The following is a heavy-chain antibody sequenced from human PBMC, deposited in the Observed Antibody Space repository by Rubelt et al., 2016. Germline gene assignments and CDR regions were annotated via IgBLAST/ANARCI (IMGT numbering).Heavy chain of an antibody. V-gene: IGHV4-4*07. CDR3: ATAPRGKAYFDF. CDR2: IYSSGIT. J-gene: IGHJ2*01. CDR1: SSYY. D-gene: IGHD3-10*01. Sequence: SSYYLTWIRQPAGKGLEWIGRIYSSGITNYNPSLKSRVIMSVDTSKNQFSLKLSSVTAADTAVYYCATAPRGKAYFDFWARGTLVTVSS.